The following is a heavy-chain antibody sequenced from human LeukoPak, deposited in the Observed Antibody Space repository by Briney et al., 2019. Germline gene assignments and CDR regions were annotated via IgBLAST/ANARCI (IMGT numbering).Heavy chain of an antibody. CDR3: TRGEVGGIAMARGVRAFDQ. J-gene: IGHJ4*02. CDR1: GYTLTGYY. CDR2: INANSGGT. V-gene: IGHV1-2*02. D-gene: IGHD3-10*01. Sequence: GASVKVSCKASGYTLTGYYIHWVRQAPGRALEGMGWINANSGGTNYAQNFQGRVTMTRDTFISTAYMELSRLRSDDTAVYYCTRGEVGGIAMARGVRAFDQWGQGTLVTVSS.